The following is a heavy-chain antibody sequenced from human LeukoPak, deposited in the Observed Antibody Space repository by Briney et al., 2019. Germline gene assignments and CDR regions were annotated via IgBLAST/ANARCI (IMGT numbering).Heavy chain of an antibody. Sequence: SETLSLTCAVYGGSFSGYYWSWIRQPPGKELEWIGEINHSGSTNYNPSLKSRVTISVDTSKNQFSLKLSSVTAADTAVYYCAREVSYGSGSYTLYYFDYWGQGTLVTVSS. CDR2: INHSGST. CDR3: AREVSYGSGSYTLYYFDY. J-gene: IGHJ4*02. D-gene: IGHD3-10*01. CDR1: GGSFSGYY. V-gene: IGHV4-34*01.